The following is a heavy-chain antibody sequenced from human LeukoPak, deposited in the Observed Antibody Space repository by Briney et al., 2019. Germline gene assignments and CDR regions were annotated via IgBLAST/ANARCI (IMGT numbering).Heavy chain of an antibody. V-gene: IGHV1-69*13. CDR1: GGTFSSYA. CDR3: ALSMITFGGVIVHPDAFDI. CDR2: IIPIFGTA. Sequence: SVKVSCKASGGTFSSYAISWVRQAPGQGLEWMGGIIPIFGTANYAQKFQGRVTITADESTSTAYMELSSLRSEDTAVYYCALSMITFGGVIVHPDAFDIWGQGTMVTVSS. J-gene: IGHJ3*02. D-gene: IGHD3-16*02.